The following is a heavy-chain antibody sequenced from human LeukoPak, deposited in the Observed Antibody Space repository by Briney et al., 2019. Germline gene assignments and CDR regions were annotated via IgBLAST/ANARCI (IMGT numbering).Heavy chain of an antibody. CDR1: GFTFSYYA. J-gene: IGHJ3*02. V-gene: IGHV3-64*01. CDR2: ISSNGDIT. CDR3: ARGPQPYDDSGSRAFDI. D-gene: IGHD4-17*01. Sequence: GSLRLSCAASGFTFSYYAMHWVRQAPGKKLEYVSTISSNGDITYYATSVKGRFTISRDNSKNTLFLQLGSLRAEDMAVYYCARGPQPYDDSGSRAFDIWGQGAMVTVSS.